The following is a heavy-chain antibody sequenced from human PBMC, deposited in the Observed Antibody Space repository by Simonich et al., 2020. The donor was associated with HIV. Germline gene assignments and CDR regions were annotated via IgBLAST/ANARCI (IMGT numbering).Heavy chain of an antibody. CDR1: GGSFSGYY. D-gene: IGHD3-3*01. J-gene: IGHJ4*02. CDR3: ARRDRELILYFDY. CDR2: INHIGIT. Sequence: QVQLQQWGAGLLKPSETLSLTCAVYGGSFSGYYWSWIRQPPEKGLEWIGEINHIGITTYKSSLNSRATISVDKSKNQFSLKLSSVTAADTAIYYCARRDRELILYFDYWGQGNLVTVSS. V-gene: IGHV4-34*01.